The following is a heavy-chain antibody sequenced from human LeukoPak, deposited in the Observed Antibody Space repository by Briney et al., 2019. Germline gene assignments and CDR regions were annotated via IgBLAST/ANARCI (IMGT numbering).Heavy chain of an antibody. CDR1: GFTVSTNY. CDR3: ARGKNENYYYYGMDV. J-gene: IGHJ6*02. Sequence: GGSLRLSCAASGFTVSTNYMSWVRQAPGKGLEWVSVIYSGGYTYYADSVKGRFTVSRDNAKNSLYLQMNSLRDEDTAVYYCARGKNENYYYYGMDVWGQGTTVTVSS. V-gene: IGHV3-53*01. CDR2: IYSGGYT.